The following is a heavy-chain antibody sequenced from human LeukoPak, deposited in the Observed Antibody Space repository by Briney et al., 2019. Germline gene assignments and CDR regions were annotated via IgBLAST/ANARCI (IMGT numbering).Heavy chain of an antibody. CDR1: GFTFSNYV. Sequence: GGSLRLSCAASGFTFSNYVLSWVRQAPGKGLEWVSTISGSGGTTYYADSVKGRFTISRDNSKNTLSLQMNSLRADDTAVYYCAKTAAAVTMHYFDYWGQGTLDTVSS. V-gene: IGHV3-23*01. CDR3: AKTAAAVTMHYFDY. J-gene: IGHJ4*02. CDR2: ISGSGGTT. D-gene: IGHD4-17*01.